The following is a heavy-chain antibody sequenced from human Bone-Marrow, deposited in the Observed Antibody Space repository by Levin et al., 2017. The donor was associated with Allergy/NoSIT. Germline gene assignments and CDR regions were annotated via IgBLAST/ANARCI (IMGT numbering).Heavy chain of an antibody. CDR1: GFNFDHYA. D-gene: IGHD3-22*01. CDR2: ISWNSGSI. CDR3: AKDTGYYYDSTGYCNY. Sequence: SLKISCAASGFNFDHYAMHWVRQAPGKGLEWVSGISWNSGSIGYEDSVKGRFTISRDNAKNSLYLQMNSLRPEDTAFYYCAKDTGYYYDSTGYCNYWGQGTLVTVSS. V-gene: IGHV3-9*01. J-gene: IGHJ4*02.